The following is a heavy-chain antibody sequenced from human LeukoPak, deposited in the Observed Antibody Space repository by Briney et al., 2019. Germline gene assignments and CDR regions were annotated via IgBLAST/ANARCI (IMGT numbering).Heavy chain of an antibody. CDR1: GFTFKDSW. Sequence: GGSLRLSCAASGFTFKDSWMSWVRQAPVKGLEWLGRIKSKSDGGTTDYAAPVKGRFTISRDDSKNTLYLQMNSLTTEDTAVFYCTTGPRYWGQGTLVTVSS. CDR2: IKSKSDGGTT. J-gene: IGHJ4*02. CDR3: TTGPRY. V-gene: IGHV3-15*01.